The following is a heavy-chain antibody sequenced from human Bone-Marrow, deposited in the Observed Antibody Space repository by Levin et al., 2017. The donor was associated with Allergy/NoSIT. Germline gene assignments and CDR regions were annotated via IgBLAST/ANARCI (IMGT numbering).Heavy chain of an antibody. CDR1: NYSISSGFH. V-gene: IGHV4-38-2*01. CDR2: IDQSGNT. J-gene: IGHJ4*02. CDR3: ARTLGYCSGDGCYYYFDY. D-gene: IGHD2-15*01. Sequence: HSQTLSLTCAVSNYSISSGFHWGWIRQPPGKGLEWIGSIDQSGNTYYSPSLKSRVTISVDTSKNQFSLRLTSVSAADTAVYYCARTLGYCSGDGCYYYFDYWGQGTLVTVSS.